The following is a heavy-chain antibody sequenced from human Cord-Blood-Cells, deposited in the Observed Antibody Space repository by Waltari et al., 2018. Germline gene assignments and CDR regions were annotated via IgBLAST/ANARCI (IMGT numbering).Heavy chain of an antibody. CDR1: GGSISSHY. V-gene: IGHV4-59*11. D-gene: IGHD1-7*01. CDR3: ARLELGWSYFDY. J-gene: IGHJ4*02. Sequence: QVQLQESGPGLVKPSETLSLTCTVSGGSISSHYWSWIRQPPGKGLEWIGYIYYSGRTNYNPSLKSRGTISVDTSKNQFSLKLSSVTAADTAVYYCARLELGWSYFDYWGQGTLVTVSS. CDR2: IYYSGRT.